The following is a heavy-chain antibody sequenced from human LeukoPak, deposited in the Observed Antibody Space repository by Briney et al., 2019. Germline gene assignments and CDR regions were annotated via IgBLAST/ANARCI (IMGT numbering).Heavy chain of an antibody. D-gene: IGHD3-3*01. J-gene: IGHJ3*02. CDR1: GDSFSSSDYF. V-gene: IGHV4-39*02. CDR3: AKVLGDDLFDAFEI. CDR2: ISYRGST. Sequence: PSETLSLTCTVSGDSFSSSDYFWGWIRQPPGKGLEWIGTISYRGSTYYNPSLKSRVTMSKDTSKNHFSLKLSSATVADVAVYYCAKVLGDDLFDAFEIWGQGRMVTVSS.